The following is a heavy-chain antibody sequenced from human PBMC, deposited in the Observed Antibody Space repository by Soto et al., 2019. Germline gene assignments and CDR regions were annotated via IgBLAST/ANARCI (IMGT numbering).Heavy chain of an antibody. CDR2: IYYSGST. CDR3: ARSYGSSSWFDP. V-gene: IGHV4-31*03. D-gene: IGHD5-18*01. Sequence: TLSLTCTVSGGSISSGGYYWSWIRQHPGKGLEWIGYIYYSGSTYYNPSLKSRVTISVDTSKNQFSLKLSSVTAADTAVYYCARSYGSSSWFDPWGQGTLVTVSS. J-gene: IGHJ5*02. CDR1: GGSISSGGYY.